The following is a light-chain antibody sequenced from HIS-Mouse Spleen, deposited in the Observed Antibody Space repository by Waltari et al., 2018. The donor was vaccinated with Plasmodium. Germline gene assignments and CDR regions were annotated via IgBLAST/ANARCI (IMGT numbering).Light chain of an antibody. CDR2: GAS. Sequence: EIVMTQSPATLSVSPGERATLSCRASQSVSSNLAWYQQKPGQAPRLLIYGASARAPVNPTGFSGSGSGTEFTLTSSSLQSEEFAGCYYQLYYNWSFTIGPGTKVEIK. V-gene: IGKV3-15*01. CDR3: QLYYNWSFT. J-gene: IGKJ3*01. CDR1: QSVSSN.